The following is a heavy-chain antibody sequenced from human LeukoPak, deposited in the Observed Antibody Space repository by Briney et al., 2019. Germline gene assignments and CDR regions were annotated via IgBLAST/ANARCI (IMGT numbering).Heavy chain of an antibody. Sequence: VGSLRLSCAASGFTFSSYSMNWIRQAPGQGLEGVSSISSSTSYIYYADSVKGRFTISKDNAKNSLYLQMNSLRAEDTAVYYCARAGGSTVSHSDYWGQGTLVTVSS. V-gene: IGHV3-21*01. CDR1: GFTFSSYS. CDR2: ISSSTSYI. D-gene: IGHD4-17*01. CDR3: ARAGGSTVSHSDY. J-gene: IGHJ4*02.